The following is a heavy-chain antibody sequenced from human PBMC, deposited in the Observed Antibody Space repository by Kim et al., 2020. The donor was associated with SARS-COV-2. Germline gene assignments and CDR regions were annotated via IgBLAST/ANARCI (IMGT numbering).Heavy chain of an antibody. CDR3: ARGPVLLWFRPHWFHP. Sequence: SETLSLTCDVYGGSFSGYYWSWIRQPPGKGLEWIGEINHSGSTNYNPSFKSRVTISVDTSKQQFSLKLNSVTAADTSVYYCARGPVLLWFRPHWFHPWGQGTLVTVSS. CDR1: GGSFSGYY. D-gene: IGHD3-10*01. V-gene: IGHV4-34*01. CDR2: INHSGST. J-gene: IGHJ5*02.